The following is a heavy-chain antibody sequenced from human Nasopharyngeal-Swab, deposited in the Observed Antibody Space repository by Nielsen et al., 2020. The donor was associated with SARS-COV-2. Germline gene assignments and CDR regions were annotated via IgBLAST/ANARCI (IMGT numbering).Heavy chain of an antibody. D-gene: IGHD6-19*01. Sequence: ASVKVSCKASGYTFTSYDLNWVRQATGQGLEWMGWMNPNSGNTGYAQKFQGRVTMTRNTSISPAYMELSSLRSEDTAVYYCARSNGGWYFTPPDYWGQGTLVTVSS. CDR3: ARSNGGWYFTPPDY. V-gene: IGHV1-8*01. J-gene: IGHJ4*02. CDR2: MNPNSGNT. CDR1: GYTFTSYD.